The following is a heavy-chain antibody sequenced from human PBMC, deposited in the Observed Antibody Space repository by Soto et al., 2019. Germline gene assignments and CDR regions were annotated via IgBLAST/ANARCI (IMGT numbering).Heavy chain of an antibody. CDR1: GGSFSGYY. CDR2: IYYSGST. Sequence: PSETLSLTCTVYGGSFSGYYWSWIRQHPGKGLEWIGYIYYSGSTYYNPSLKSRVTISVDTSKNQFSLKLSSVTAADTAVYYCAASCVGCGGFNYYGMDVWGQGTTVTVSS. D-gene: IGHD2-21*01. V-gene: IGHV4-59*06. J-gene: IGHJ6*02. CDR3: AASCVGCGGFNYYGMDV.